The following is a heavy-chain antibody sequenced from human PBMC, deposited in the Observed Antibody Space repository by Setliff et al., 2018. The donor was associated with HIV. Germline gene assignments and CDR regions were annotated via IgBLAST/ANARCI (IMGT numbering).Heavy chain of an antibody. CDR2: ISNSARTI. Sequence: GGSLRLSCVASGFTLSHHEMSWVRQAPGKGLEWVAYISNSARTIYYADSVKGRFTISRDNGKDSLYLQMNSLRADDTALYYCAREGQAIDSFDIWGQGTMVTVS. D-gene: IGHD2-2*01. V-gene: IGHV3-48*03. J-gene: IGHJ3*02. CDR3: AREGQAIDSFDI. CDR1: GFTLSHHE.